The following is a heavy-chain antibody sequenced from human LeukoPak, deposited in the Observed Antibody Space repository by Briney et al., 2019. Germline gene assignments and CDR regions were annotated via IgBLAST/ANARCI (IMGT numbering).Heavy chain of an antibody. Sequence: PSETLSLTCTASGGSISSGSYYWSWIRQPAGKGLEWIGRIYTSGSTNYNPSLKSRVTISVDTSKNQFSLKLSSVTAADTAVYYCARGYSYGYSYWGQGTLVTVSS. V-gene: IGHV4-61*02. CDR1: GGSISSGSYY. J-gene: IGHJ4*02. CDR2: IYTSGST. CDR3: ARGYSYGYSY. D-gene: IGHD5-18*01.